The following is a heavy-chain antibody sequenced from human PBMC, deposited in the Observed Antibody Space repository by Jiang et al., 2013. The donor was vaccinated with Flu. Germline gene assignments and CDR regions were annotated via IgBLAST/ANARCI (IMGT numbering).Heavy chain of an antibody. J-gene: IGHJ3*02. CDR1: GFSLSTSRMS. CDR3: ARVHTGWAFDI. V-gene: IGHV2-70*04. CDR2: IDWDDDK. Sequence: KPTQTLTLTCTFSGFSLSTSRMSVTWIRQPPGKALEWLARIDWDDDKFYSTSLRTRLTISKDTSKNQVVLTMTNMDPVDTATYYCARVHTGWAFDIWGQGTVVTVSS. D-gene: IGHD1-14*01.